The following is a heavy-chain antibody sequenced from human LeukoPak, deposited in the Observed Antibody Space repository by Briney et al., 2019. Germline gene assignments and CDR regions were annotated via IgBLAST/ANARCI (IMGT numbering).Heavy chain of an antibody. D-gene: IGHD5-12*01. J-gene: IGHJ4*02. CDR2: ISSSGGST. Sequence: PGGSLRLSYAASGFTFSSHAMSWVRQAPGKGLEWVSGISSSGGSTYYADSVKGRFTISRDNSKNTLYLQMNSLRGEDTAVYYCAKEAATMGDCCVQGILVTVS. CDR1: GFTFSSHA. V-gene: IGHV3-23*01. CDR3: AKEAATMGDC.